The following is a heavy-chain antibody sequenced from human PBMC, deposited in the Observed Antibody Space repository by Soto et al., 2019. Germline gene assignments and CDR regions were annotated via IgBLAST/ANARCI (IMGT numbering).Heavy chain of an antibody. D-gene: IGHD2-21*02. CDR1: GFTLSVYA. V-gene: IGHV3-23*01. Sequence: EVQLLESEGGFVQPGGSLRLSCAATGFTLSVYAMTWVRQAPGKGLEWVSAVTANGGSTYSADSVKGRFTISRDNSKNTLFLQMNSLRAEDTAVYYCASLGVGDWANYFYYYGMDVWGQGTTVTVSS. CDR3: ASLGVGDWANYFYYYGMDV. CDR2: VTANGGST. J-gene: IGHJ6*02.